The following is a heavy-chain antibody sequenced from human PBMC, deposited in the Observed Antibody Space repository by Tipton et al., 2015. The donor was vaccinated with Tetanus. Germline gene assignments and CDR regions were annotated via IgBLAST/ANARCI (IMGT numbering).Heavy chain of an antibody. D-gene: IGHD1-1*01. V-gene: IGHV4-39*01. Sequence: TLSLTCTVSGGSISGSSYYWGWIRQPPGKGLEWIGSLYYSGSSYYNPTLKSRVTISVDTSKNQFSLKLDSVTAADAAVYYCARGTGDYWGQGTLVTVSS. CDR3: ARGTGDY. CDR1: GGSISGSSYY. CDR2: LYYSGSS. J-gene: IGHJ4*02.